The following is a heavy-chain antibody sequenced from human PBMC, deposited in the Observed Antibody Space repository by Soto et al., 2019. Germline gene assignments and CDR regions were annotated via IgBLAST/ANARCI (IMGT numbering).Heavy chain of an antibody. Sequence: QVQLVQSGAEVKKPGASVKVSCKASGYTFTSYAMHWVRQAPGQRLEWMGWINAGNGNTKYSQKFQGRVTITRDTSVSTAYMELSSLRSEDTAVYYCARDRRRGYSGYDLGPDYWGQGTLVTVSS. D-gene: IGHD5-12*01. CDR1: GYTFTSYA. J-gene: IGHJ4*02. CDR2: INAGNGNT. CDR3: ARDRRRGYSGYDLGPDY. V-gene: IGHV1-3*01.